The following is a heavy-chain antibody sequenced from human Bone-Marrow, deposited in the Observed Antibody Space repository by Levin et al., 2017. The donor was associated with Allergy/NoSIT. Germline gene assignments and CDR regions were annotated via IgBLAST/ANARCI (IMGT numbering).Heavy chain of an antibody. D-gene: IGHD1/OR15-1a*01. CDR2: ISWNSGKT. V-gene: IGHV3-9*01. CDR3: VKSLNTMTIHDGFDF. J-gene: IGHJ3*01. CDR1: KFMFDDYG. Sequence: SGGSLRLSCATSKFMFDDYGMYWVRQAPGKGLEWVSGISWNSGKTHYVDSVKGRFVISRDNAKNSLYLQMNSLRTEDTALYYCVKSLNTMTIHDGFDFWGQGTMVTVSA.